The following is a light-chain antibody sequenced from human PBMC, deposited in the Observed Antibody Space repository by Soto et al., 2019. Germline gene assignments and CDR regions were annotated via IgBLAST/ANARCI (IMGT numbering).Light chain of an antibody. Sequence: QSVLTQPASVSGSPGQSITISCTGTSRDVGIYNLVSWYQQHPGKAPKLMIYEGTKRPSGVSTRFSGSKSGNTATLTISGLQADDEADYYCCSYAHTRSLIFGGGTKLTVL. V-gene: IGLV2-23*01. CDR1: SRDVGIYNL. CDR2: EGT. CDR3: CSYAHTRSLI. J-gene: IGLJ2*01.